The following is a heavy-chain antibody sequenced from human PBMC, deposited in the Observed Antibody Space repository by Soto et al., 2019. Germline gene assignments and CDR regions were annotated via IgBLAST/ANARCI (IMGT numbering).Heavy chain of an antibody. D-gene: IGHD1-26*01. CDR3: ARDVQGGSYTFDY. CDR2: ISYDGSNK. J-gene: IGHJ4*02. V-gene: IGHV3-30-3*01. CDR1: GFTFSSYA. Sequence: PGGSLRLSCAASGFTFSSYAMHWVRQAPGKGLEWVAVISYDGSNKYYADSVKGRFTISRDNSKNTLYLQMNSLRAEDTAVYYCARDVQGGSYTFDYWGQGTLVTVSS.